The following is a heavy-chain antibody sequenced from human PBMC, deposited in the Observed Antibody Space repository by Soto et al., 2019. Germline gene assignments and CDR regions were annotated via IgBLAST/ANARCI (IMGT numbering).Heavy chain of an antibody. CDR3: ARDGRAGTRSWFDP. V-gene: IGHV4-30-4*01. D-gene: IGHD1-7*01. CDR2: IYYSGST. Sequence: SETLSLTCTVSGGSISSGDYYWSWIRQPPGKGLEWIGYIYYSGSTYYNPSLKSRVTISVDTSKNQFSLKLSSVTAADTAVYYCARDGRAGTRSWFDPWGQGTLVTVSS. CDR1: GGSISSGDYY. J-gene: IGHJ5*02.